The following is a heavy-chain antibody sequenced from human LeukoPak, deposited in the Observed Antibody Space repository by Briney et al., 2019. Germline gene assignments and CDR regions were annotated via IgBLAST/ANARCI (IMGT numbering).Heavy chain of an antibody. D-gene: IGHD3-16*01. Sequence: PGGSLRLSCAASGFTFNNYAMSWVRQAPGKGLEWVSGVSGSGGSTYYADSVKGRFTISRDNSKNTLSLQMNSLRAEDTAVYYCAKKVGGVYAFDIWGQGTMVTVSS. V-gene: IGHV3-23*01. CDR2: VSGSGGST. J-gene: IGHJ3*02. CDR3: AKKVGGVYAFDI. CDR1: GFTFNNYA.